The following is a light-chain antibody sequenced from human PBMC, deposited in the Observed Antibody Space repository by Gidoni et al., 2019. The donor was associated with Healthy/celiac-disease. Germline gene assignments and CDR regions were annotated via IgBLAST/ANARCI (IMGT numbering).Light chain of an antibody. CDR3: QQYNNWTSRYT. CDR1: QSVSSN. V-gene: IGKV3-15*01. CDR2: GAS. Sequence: EIVMTQSPATLSVSPGERATLSCRASQSVSSNLAWYQQKPGQAPRILIYGASTRATGIPARFSGSGSGTEFTLIISSMQSEDFAVYYCQQYNNWTSRYTFGQXTKLEIK. J-gene: IGKJ2*01.